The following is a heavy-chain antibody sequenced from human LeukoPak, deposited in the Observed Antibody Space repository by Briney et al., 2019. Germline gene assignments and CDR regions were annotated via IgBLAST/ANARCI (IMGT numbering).Heavy chain of an antibody. CDR2: IKQDGSEK. V-gene: IGHV3-7*01. Sequence: GGSLRLSCAASGFTFSSYWMSWVRQAPGKGLEWVANIKQDGSEKYYVDSVKDRFTISRDNAKNSLYLQMNSLRAEDTAVYYCATQPAVAGYYYGMDVWGKGTTVTVSS. J-gene: IGHJ6*04. CDR3: ATQPAVAGYYYGMDV. D-gene: IGHD6-19*01. CDR1: GFTFSSYW.